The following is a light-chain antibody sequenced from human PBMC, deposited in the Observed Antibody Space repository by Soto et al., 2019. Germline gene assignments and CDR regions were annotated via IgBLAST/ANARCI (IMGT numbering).Light chain of an antibody. CDR3: QQYSSWPFT. CDR1: QSVSNN. Sequence: EIVLTQSPATLSVFPGEKATLSCGASQSVSNNLAWYHQKPGQAPRPLIYGASTRATGVPARFSGSGSGTEFPLTLSSLQSEDSAIYYCQQYSSWPFTFGPGTKVAIE. V-gene: IGKV3-15*01. CDR2: GAS. J-gene: IGKJ3*01.